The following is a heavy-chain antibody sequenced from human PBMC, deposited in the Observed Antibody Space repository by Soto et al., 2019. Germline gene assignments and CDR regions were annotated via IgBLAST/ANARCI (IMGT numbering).Heavy chain of an antibody. Sequence: XETLSLTCTVSGGSIRSTTYYWAWIRQSPGKGLEWIGSIYYSGTTYYHPSLKSRVTMSVDTPKNQVSLELSSMTAADTAVYYCVRHWSSSGNNWFDPWGQGTQVTVSS. CDR3: VRHWSSSGNNWFDP. J-gene: IGHJ5*02. V-gene: IGHV4-39*01. CDR1: GGSIRSTTYY. CDR2: IYYSGTT. D-gene: IGHD1-1*01.